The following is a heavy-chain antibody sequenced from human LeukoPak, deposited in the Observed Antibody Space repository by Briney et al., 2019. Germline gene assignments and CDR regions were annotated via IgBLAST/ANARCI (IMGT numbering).Heavy chain of an antibody. J-gene: IGHJ4*02. CDR3: ARDSSSPGTGSDY. CDR1: GGTFSSYA. CDR2: IIPILGIA. Sequence: ASVKVSCKASGGTFSSYAISWVRQAPGQGLEWMGRIIPILGIANYAQKFQGRVTITADKSTSTAYVELSGLRSEDTAVYYCARDSSSPGTGSDYWGQGTLVTVSS. V-gene: IGHV1-69*04. D-gene: IGHD6-13*01.